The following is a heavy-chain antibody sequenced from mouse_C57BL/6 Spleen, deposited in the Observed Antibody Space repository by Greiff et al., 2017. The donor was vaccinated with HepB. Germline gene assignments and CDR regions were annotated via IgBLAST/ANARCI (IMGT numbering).Heavy chain of an antibody. CDR1: GYAFSSSW. CDR2: IYPGDGDT. CDR3: ARGTTVVAPLDY. V-gene: IGHV1-82*01. Sequence: VMLVESGPELVKPGASVKISCKASGYAFSSSWMNWVKQRPGKGLEWIGRIYPGDGDTNYNGKFKGKATLTADKSSSTAYMQLSSLTSEDSAVYFCARGTTVVAPLDYWGQGTTLTVSS. D-gene: IGHD1-1*01. J-gene: IGHJ2*01.